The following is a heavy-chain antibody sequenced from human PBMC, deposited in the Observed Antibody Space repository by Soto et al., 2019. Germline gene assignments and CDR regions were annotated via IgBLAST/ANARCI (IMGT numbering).Heavy chain of an antibody. J-gene: IGHJ2*01. CDR1: GGSISSYY. CDR2: IYYSGST. V-gene: IGHV4-59*01. Sequence: SETLSLTCTVSGGSISSYYWSWIRQPPGKGLEWIGYIYYSGSTNYNPSLKSRVTISVDTSKNQFSLKLSSVTAADTAVYYCARDSGTGHWYFALCGRGSLVIVSS. CDR3: ARDSGTGHWYFAL.